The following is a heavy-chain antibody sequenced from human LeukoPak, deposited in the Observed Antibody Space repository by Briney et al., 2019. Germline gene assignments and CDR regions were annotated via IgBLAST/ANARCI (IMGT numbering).Heavy chain of an antibody. CDR2: FDPEDGET. CDR1: GYTLTELS. Sequence: GASVKVSCKVSGYTLTELSMHWVRQAPGKGLEWMGGFDPEDGETIHAQKFQGRVTMTEDTSTDTAYMELSSLRSEDTAVYYCATRAPNYYDSSGYHGYAFDIWGQGTMVTVSS. CDR3: ATRAPNYYDSSGYHGYAFDI. J-gene: IGHJ3*02. V-gene: IGHV1-24*01. D-gene: IGHD3-22*01.